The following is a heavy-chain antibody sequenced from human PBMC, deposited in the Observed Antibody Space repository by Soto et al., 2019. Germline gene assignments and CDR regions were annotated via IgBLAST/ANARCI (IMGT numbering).Heavy chain of an antibody. Sequence: QVQLQESGPGLVKPSETLSLTCTVSGGSISSYYWSWIRQPPGKGLEWIGYIYYSGSTNYNPSLKCRGTISVDTSKTQFSLKLGSVTAADTAVYYCARALYDYGAYWFDPWGQGTLVTVSS. CDR1: GGSISSYY. CDR2: IYYSGST. V-gene: IGHV4-59*01. CDR3: ARALYDYGAYWFDP. J-gene: IGHJ5*02. D-gene: IGHD4-17*01.